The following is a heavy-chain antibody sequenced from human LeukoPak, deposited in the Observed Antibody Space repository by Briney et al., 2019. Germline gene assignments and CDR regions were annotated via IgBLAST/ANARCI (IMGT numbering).Heavy chain of an antibody. CDR1: GGSISSYF. CDR3: ARDGADVYGRAFDY. D-gene: IGHD3-10*01. J-gene: IGHJ4*02. V-gene: IGHV4-4*07. Sequence: SETLSLTCNVSGGSISSYFWTWIRQPAGKGLEWIGRIHASGTTNYNSSLKSRVSMSVDTSKNQFSLKLTSVTAADTAVYFRARDGADVYGRAFDYWGRGTLVSVSS. CDR2: IHASGTT.